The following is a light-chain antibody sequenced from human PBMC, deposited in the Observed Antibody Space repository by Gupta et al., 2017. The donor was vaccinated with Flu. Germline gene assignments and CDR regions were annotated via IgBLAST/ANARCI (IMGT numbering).Light chain of an antibody. Sequence: QPVLTQSPSASASLGASVKLTCTLSGGHSSHAIAWHQQLQQKGPRFLMRINGDGSHNKGDGIPDRFSGSSSGPERYLTISSLQSGDEADYYCQTWANGVWVFGGGTKLSVL. CDR2: INGDGSH. CDR1: GGHSSHA. J-gene: IGLJ3*02. V-gene: IGLV4-69*01. CDR3: QTWANGVWV.